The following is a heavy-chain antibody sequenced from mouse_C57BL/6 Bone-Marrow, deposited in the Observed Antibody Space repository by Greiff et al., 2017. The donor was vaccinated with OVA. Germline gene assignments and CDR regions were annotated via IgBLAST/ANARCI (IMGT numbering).Heavy chain of an antibody. D-gene: IGHD1-1*01. V-gene: IGHV2-6-1*01. Sequence: QVQLQQSGPGLVAPSQSLSITCTVSGFSLTSYGVHWVRQPPGKGLEWLVVIWSDGSTTYNAALKSRLSISKDNYKNQIFLKMNSLQTDDTAMYYCARHSLYGSSSSYAMDDWGQGTSVTVSS. CDR3: ARHSLYGSSSSYAMDD. CDR1: GFSLTSYG. J-gene: IGHJ4*01. CDR2: IWSDGST.